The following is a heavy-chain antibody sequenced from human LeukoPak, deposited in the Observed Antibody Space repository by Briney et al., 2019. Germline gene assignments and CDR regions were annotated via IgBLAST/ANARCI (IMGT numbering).Heavy chain of an antibody. CDR3: ARGQVYSSSWGDYYYGMDA. J-gene: IGHJ6*02. CDR1: GYTFTSYD. D-gene: IGHD6-13*01. V-gene: IGHV1-8*01. Sequence: ASVKVSCKASGYTFTSYDINWVRQATGQGLEWMGLMNPNSGNTGYAQKFQGRVTMTRNTSISTAYMELSSLRSEDTAVYYCARGQVYSSSWGDYYYGMDAWGQGTAVTVSS. CDR2: MNPNSGNT.